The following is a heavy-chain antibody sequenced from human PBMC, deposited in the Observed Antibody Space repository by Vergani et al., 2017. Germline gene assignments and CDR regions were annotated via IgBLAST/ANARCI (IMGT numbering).Heavy chain of an antibody. V-gene: IGHV1-18*04. CDR1: GYTFTSYG. CDR3: ARFVYIEETYCSSTSCQALYYYYGMDV. J-gene: IGHJ6*02. D-gene: IGHD2-2*01. CDR2: ISAYNGNT. Sequence: QVQLVQSGAEVKKPGASVKVSCKASGYTFTSYGISWVRQAPGQGLEWMGWISAYNGNTNYAQKLQGRVTMTTDTSTSTAYMELRSLRSDDTAVYYCARFVYIEETYCSSTSCQALYYYYGMDVWGQGTTVTVSS.